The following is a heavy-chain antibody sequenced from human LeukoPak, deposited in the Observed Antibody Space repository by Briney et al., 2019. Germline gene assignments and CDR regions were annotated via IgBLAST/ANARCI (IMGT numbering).Heavy chain of an antibody. Sequence: SETLSLTCTVSGGSISSSSYYWGWIRQPPGKGLEWIGSIFYSGSTYYNPSVKSRVTISVDTSKNQFSLKLSSVTAADTAVYFCATGVVGTTYYFDNWGQGTLVTVSS. J-gene: IGHJ4*02. D-gene: IGHD1-26*01. V-gene: IGHV4-39*01. CDR1: GGSISSSSYY. CDR3: ATGVVGTTYYFDN. CDR2: IFYSGST.